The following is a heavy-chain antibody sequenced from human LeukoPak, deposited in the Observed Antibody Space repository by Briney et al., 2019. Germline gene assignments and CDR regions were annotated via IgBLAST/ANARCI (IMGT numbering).Heavy chain of an antibody. CDR1: GFTFSSYW. CDR2: IKGDGSST. Sequence: GGSLRLSCAASGFTFSSYWMHWVRQAPGKGLVWVSRIKGDGSSTSYADSVKGRLTISRDNAKNSLYLQMNSLRAEDTAVYYCARAVHYYGSGSPKVFDYWGQGTLVTVSS. V-gene: IGHV3-74*01. CDR3: ARAVHYYGSGSPKVFDY. J-gene: IGHJ4*02. D-gene: IGHD3-10*01.